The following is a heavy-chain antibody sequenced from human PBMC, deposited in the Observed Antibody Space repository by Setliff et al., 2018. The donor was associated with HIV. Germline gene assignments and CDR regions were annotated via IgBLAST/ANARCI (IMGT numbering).Heavy chain of an antibody. D-gene: IGHD2-8*02. CDR1: GYNFTIFG. V-gene: IGHV1-18*01. J-gene: IGHJ4*02. CDR2: ISAYNGNT. Sequence: ASVKVSCKASGYNFTIFGITWVRQAPGQGLEWMGWISAYNGNTNYAQKLQGRITLTIDTVTTTAYMDLRSLTSDDTALYYCVRDWSYAPDYWGQGTLVTVSS. CDR3: VRDWSYAPDY.